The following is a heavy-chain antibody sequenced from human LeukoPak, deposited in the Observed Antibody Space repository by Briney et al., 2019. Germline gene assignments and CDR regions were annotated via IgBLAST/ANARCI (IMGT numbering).Heavy chain of an antibody. V-gene: IGHV1-69*06. D-gene: IGHD3-9*01. Sequence: ASVKVSCKASGGTFSSYAISWVRQAPGQGLEWMGGIIPISGTANYAQKFQGRVTITADKSTSTAYMELSSLRSEDTAVYYCAITYYDILTGYYVYDAFDIWGQGTMVTVSS. CDR2: IIPISGTA. J-gene: IGHJ3*02. CDR1: GGTFSSYA. CDR3: AITYYDILTGYYVYDAFDI.